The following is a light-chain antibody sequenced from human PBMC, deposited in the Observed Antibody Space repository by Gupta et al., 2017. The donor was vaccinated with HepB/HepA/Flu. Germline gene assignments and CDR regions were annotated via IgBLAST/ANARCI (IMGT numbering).Light chain of an antibody. CDR2: LAY. J-gene: IGKJ3*01. CDR3: VQSLQTPT. CDR1: QSLRHSNGYTY. Sequence: IVRTQSPLSLPVPAGEPASISCRSSQSLRHSNGYTYLDWYLQKPGQSPQLLIYLAYNRASGVPDRFGGSGSGTDFTLKITRVEAEDVGVYFCVQSLQTPTFGPGTKVDI. V-gene: IGKV2-28*01.